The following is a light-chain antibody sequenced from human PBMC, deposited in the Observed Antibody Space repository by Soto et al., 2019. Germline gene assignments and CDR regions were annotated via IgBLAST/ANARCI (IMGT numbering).Light chain of an antibody. V-gene: IGLV1-44*01. Sequence: QSVLTQPPSVSGTPGQTVIISCSGSRSDIGSNFVNWYQHLPGTAPKLLTYNSNQRPSGVPDRFSGSKSGTSASLAISGLQSEDAADYYCAAWDDSLTGPVFGTGTKVTVL. J-gene: IGLJ1*01. CDR2: NSN. CDR1: RSDIGSNF. CDR3: AAWDDSLTGPV.